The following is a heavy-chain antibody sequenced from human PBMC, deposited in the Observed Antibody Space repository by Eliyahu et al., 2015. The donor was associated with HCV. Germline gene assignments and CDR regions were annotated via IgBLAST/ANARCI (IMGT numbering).Heavy chain of an antibody. V-gene: IGHV3-15*01. CDR3: TTGAPGGFDYYLDV. CDR2: IKSKTDGGTT. D-gene: IGHD3-10*01. J-gene: IGHJ6*03. CDR1: GFTFSKAW. Sequence: EVQLVESGGGLVKPGGSLRLSCAASGFTFSKAWMSWVRQAPGPGLGWGGRIKSKTDGGTTDYAAPVKGRFTISRDDSKSTLYLQMNSLKTEDTAVYYCTTGAPGGFDYYLDVWGQGTTVTVSS.